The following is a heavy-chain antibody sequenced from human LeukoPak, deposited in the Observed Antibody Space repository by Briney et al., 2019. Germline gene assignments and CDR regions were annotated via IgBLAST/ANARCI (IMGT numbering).Heavy chain of an antibody. V-gene: IGHV3-33*08. Sequence: GGSLRLSCAASGFTFSSSGMNWVRQAPGKGLEWVALIWYDGTNQYYADSVKGRFTISRDNSRNTLYLQVNSLKTEDTAVYYCARDSGYFDYWGQGTLVSVSS. J-gene: IGHJ4*02. CDR3: ARDSGYFDY. D-gene: IGHD3-10*01. CDR2: IWYDGTNQ. CDR1: GFTFSSSG.